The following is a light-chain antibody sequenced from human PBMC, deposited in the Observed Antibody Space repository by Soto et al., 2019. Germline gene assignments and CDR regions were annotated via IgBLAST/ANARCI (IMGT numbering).Light chain of an antibody. J-gene: IGKJ4*01. CDR3: QHYNSYSS. CDR1: QSISSW. Sequence: DIQMTQSPSTLSASVGDRVTITCRASQSISSWLAWYHRKPGKSPKLLIYKDSSLESGVPSRFRGSGSGTEFTLTSSSPQPDDFAIYYCQHYNSYSSFGGGTKVEIK. V-gene: IGKV1-5*03. CDR2: KDS.